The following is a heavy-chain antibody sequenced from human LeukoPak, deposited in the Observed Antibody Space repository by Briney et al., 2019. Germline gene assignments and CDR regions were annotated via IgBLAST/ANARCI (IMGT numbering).Heavy chain of an antibody. CDR1: GGSISSYY. J-gene: IGHJ5*02. D-gene: IGHD3-22*01. Sequence: SETLSLTCTVSGGSISSYYWSWIRQPPGKGLEWIGYIYYSGSTNYNPSLKSRVTISVDTSKNQFSLKLSSVTAADTAVYYCARDFKFPFNYSDKSAYLGSWFDPWGQGTLVTVSS. V-gene: IGHV4-59*12. CDR2: IYYSGST. CDR3: ARDFKFPFNYSDKSAYLGSWFDP.